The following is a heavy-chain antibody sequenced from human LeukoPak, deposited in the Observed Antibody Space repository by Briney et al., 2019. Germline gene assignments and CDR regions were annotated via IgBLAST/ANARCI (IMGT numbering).Heavy chain of an antibody. CDR1: GYTFTSYG. Sequence: ASVKVSCKASGYTFTSYGISWVRQAPGQGLEWMGWISTYNGDTNYAQKLQGRVTMTTDTSTSTAYMELRSLRSDDTAVYYCARGSSYGFSMGYWGQGTLVTVSS. D-gene: IGHD3-16*01. J-gene: IGHJ4*02. CDR3: ARGSSYGFSMGY. V-gene: IGHV1-18*01. CDR2: ISTYNGDT.